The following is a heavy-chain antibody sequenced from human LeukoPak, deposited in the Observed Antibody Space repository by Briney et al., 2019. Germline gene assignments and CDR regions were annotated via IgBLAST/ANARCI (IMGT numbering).Heavy chain of an antibody. CDR1: GVSISGYY. D-gene: IGHD1-1*01. J-gene: IGHJ5*02. CDR2: INDSGST. V-gene: IGHV4-59*13. Sequence: SETLSLTCTVSGVSISGYYWTWIRQPPGKAPECIGYINDSGSTNYNPSLKSRVTISVDTSRKQFSLKLSSVSAADTALYYCARVISARNWYENWFARWGQGTLLSVSS. CDR3: ARVISARNWYENWFAR.